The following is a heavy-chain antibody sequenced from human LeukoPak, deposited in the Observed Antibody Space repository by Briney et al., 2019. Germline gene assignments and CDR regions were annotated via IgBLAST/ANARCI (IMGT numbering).Heavy chain of an antibody. CDR2: IYYSGST. V-gene: IGHV4-59*08. CDR1: GGSFSGYY. CDR3: ARGPLYGSASYYFDY. J-gene: IGHJ4*02. D-gene: IGHD3-10*01. Sequence: PSETLSLTCAVYGGSFSGYYWSWIRQPPGKGLEWIGYIYYSGSTNYNPSLKSRVTISVDTSKNQFSLKLSSVTAADTAVYYCARGPLYGSASYYFDYWGQGTLVTVSS.